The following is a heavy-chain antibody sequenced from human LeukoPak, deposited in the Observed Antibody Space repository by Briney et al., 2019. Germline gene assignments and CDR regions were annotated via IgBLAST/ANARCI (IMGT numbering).Heavy chain of an antibody. V-gene: IGHV4-34*01. CDR2: INHSGST. CDR3: ARDPIVRGYSYGTLYYYYGMDV. CDR1: GGSFSGYY. D-gene: IGHD5-18*01. Sequence: SETLSLTCAVYGGSFSGYYWSWIRQPPGKGLEWIGEINHSGSTNYNPSLKSRVTISVDTSKNQFSLKLSSVTAADTAVYYCARDPIVRGYSYGTLYYYYGMDVWGQGTTVTVSS. J-gene: IGHJ6*02.